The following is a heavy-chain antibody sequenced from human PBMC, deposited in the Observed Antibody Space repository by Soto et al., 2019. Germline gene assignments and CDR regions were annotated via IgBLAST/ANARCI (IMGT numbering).Heavy chain of an antibody. V-gene: IGHV1-18*01. CDR3: ATRSPAFDY. J-gene: IGHJ4*02. CDR1: GYTFTNYG. CDR2: ITTDKGKT. Sequence: QVQLVQSGPEVKKPGASVKVSCKTSGYTFTNYGISWVRQAPGQGLEWMGWITTDKGKTTYAQKFQGRVTMTTDTSTSTAYMELRSLRSDDTPLYYCATRSPAFDYWGQGTLVTVSS.